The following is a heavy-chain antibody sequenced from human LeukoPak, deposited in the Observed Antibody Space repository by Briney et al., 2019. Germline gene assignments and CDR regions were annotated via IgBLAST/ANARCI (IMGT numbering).Heavy chain of an antibody. CDR1: GGSISSYF. V-gene: IGHV4-59*01. CDR2: IYYSGST. D-gene: IGHD1-26*01. Sequence: SSETLSLTCTVSGGSISSYFWTXXRXPPGKXLEWIGYIYYSGSTSYNPSLKSRVXXXVDTSKNQFSLNLNSVTAADTAVYYCARGYLDWFDPWGQGTLVTVSS. CDR3: ARGYLDWFDP. J-gene: IGHJ5*02.